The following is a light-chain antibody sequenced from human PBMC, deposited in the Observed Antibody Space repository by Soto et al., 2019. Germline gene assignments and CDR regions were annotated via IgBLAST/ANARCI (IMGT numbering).Light chain of an antibody. CDR3: QHYDTIPPWT. Sequence: ETVLTQSPDIMYLSPGERATLSCRASRTVGRSYLAWYQQKPGQAPRLLIFGTSTRATGIPDRFSGGGSGTAFTLTISRLDPEDYAVYFCQHYDTIPPWTFGQGTRVEV. CDR1: RTVGRSY. V-gene: IGKV3-20*01. CDR2: GTS. J-gene: IGKJ1*01.